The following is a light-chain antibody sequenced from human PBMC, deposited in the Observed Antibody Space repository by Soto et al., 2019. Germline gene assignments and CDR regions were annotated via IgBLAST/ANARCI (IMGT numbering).Light chain of an antibody. CDR2: GAS. V-gene: IGKV3-20*01. Sequence: EIVLTQSPGTLSLSPGERATLSCRASQSLSGSHLAWYQQKPGQAPGLLMYGASNRATGIPVRFSGSGSGRDFTLTISRVEPEDFALYFCQQYGSSPATFGPGTKVDI. CDR3: QQYGSSPAT. J-gene: IGKJ3*01. CDR1: QSLSGSH.